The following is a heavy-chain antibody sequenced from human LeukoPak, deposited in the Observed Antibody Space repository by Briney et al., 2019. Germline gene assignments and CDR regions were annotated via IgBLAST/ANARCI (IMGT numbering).Heavy chain of an antibody. CDR2: ISSSSSYI. V-gene: IGHV3-21*01. CDR3: ARVGHGGDYLAIDY. D-gene: IGHD4-17*01. Sequence: GGSLRLSCAASGFTFSSYSMNWVRQAPGKGLEWVSSISSSSSYIYYADSVKGRFTISRDSAKNSLYLQMNSLRAEDTAAYYCARVGHGGDYLAIDYWGQGTLVTVSS. J-gene: IGHJ4*02. CDR1: GFTFSSYS.